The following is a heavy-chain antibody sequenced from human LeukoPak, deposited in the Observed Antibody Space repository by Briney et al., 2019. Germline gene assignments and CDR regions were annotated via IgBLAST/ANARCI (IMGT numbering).Heavy chain of an antibody. J-gene: IGHJ4*02. CDR2: IKQDGSEK. CDR1: GFTFSSYW. D-gene: IGHD3-10*01. Sequence: PGGSLRLSCAASGFTFSSYWMSWVRQAPGKGLEWVANIKQDGSEKYYVDSVKGRFTICRDNAKNSLYLQMNSLRDEDTAVYYCARGARGGLDLDYWGQGTLVTVSS. V-gene: IGHV3-7*01. CDR3: ARGARGGLDLDY.